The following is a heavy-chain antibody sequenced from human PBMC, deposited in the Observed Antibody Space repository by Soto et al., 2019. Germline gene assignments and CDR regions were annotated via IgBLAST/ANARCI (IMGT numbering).Heavy chain of an antibody. CDR2: IDPSDSYT. V-gene: IGHV5-10-1*01. CDR1: GYSFTSYW. D-gene: IGHD3-3*01. Sequence: GESLKISCKGSGYSFTSYWINWVRQMPGKGLEWMGRIDPSDSYTNYSPSFQGHVTISADKSISTAYLQWSSLKASDTAMYYCARLGGYDFWSGYPPGWFDPWGQGTLVTVSS. CDR3: ARLGGYDFWSGYPPGWFDP. J-gene: IGHJ5*02.